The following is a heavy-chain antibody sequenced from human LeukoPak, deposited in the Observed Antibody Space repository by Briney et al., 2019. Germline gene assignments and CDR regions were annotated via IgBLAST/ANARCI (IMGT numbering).Heavy chain of an antibody. D-gene: IGHD2-15*01. Sequence: GSLRLSCVVSGFTFSRYWMSWVRQAPGKGLEWVANIKQDGGEKYYVDSVEGRFTISRDNAKNSLYLQMNSLRAEDTAVYYCAREGVGRYNWFDPWGQGTLVTVSS. J-gene: IGHJ5*02. CDR1: GFTFSRYW. V-gene: IGHV3-7*01. CDR3: AREGVGRYNWFDP. CDR2: IKQDGGEK.